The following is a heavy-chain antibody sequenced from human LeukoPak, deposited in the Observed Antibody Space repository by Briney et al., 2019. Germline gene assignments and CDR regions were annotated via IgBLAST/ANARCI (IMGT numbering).Heavy chain of an antibody. D-gene: IGHD3-22*01. CDR2: IYYSGST. V-gene: IGHV4-59*01. J-gene: IGHJ4*02. Sequence: PSETLSLTCTVSGGSISSYYWSWLRQPPGKGLEWIGYIYYSGSTNYNPSLKSRVTISVDTSKNQFSLKLSSVTAADTAVYYCARHRPAYYYDSSGYYFDYWGQGTLVTVSS. CDR1: GGSISSYY. CDR3: ARHRPAYYYDSSGYYFDY.